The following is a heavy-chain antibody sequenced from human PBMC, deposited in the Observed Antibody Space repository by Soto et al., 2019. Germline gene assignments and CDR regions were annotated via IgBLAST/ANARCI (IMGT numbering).Heavy chain of an antibody. CDR3: ARELGQ. CDR2: IDPSNSKT. Sequence: QVQLVQSGAEVRKSGASVRVSCKASGYTFPSYQIHWVRQAPGQGLEWMGVIDPSNSKTIYAQNFQGRVTMTRDTSTSTAYLELSSLRSEDTALYYCARELGQWGQETLVTVSS. V-gene: IGHV1-46*01. CDR1: GYTFPSYQ. J-gene: IGHJ4*02.